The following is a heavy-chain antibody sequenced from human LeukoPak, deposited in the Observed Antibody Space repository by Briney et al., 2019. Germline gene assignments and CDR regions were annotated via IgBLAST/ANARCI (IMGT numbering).Heavy chain of an antibody. Sequence: PGGSLRLSCAASGFTFSTCAMTWVRQAPGKRLEWVSAISGSAASTYYADSVKGRFTISRDNSNNTVYLQMNSLGAEDTAVYFCAKLPKSHFDWVFLYFDFWGQGTLVTVSS. CDR3: AKLPKSHFDWVFLYFDF. CDR2: ISGSAAST. J-gene: IGHJ4*02. CDR1: GFTFSTCA. V-gene: IGHV3-23*01. D-gene: IGHD3-9*01.